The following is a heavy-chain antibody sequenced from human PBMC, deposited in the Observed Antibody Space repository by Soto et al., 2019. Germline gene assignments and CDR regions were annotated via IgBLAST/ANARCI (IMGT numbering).Heavy chain of an antibody. Sequence: SETLSLTCTVSGGSISSGDYNWSWIRQPPGKGLECVGYVVYSGTSNHNPSLKSRVTISEDTSKKQFSLKLTSVTAADTAVYFCARVVRGWYPHFDYWGQGTPVTVSS. V-gene: IGHV4-30-4*01. D-gene: IGHD2-15*01. CDR3: ARVVRGWYPHFDY. CDR1: GGSISSGDYN. CDR2: VVYSGTS. J-gene: IGHJ4*02.